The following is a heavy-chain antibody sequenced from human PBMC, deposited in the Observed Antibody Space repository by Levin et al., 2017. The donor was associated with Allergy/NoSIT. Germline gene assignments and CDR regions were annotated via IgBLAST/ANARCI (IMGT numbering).Heavy chain of an antibody. CDR2: IDHSGST. CDR1: GESLTHYY. CDR3: ARGEVWFGEILRGPFDS. D-gene: IGHD3-10*01. J-gene: IGHJ5*01. Sequence: SETLSLTCSVYGESLTHYYWSWIRQPPGKGPEWIGDIDHSGSTIYPPSLKSRVTISVEKSKNHFSLRLSSLTAADTAVYYCARGEVWFGEILRGPFDSWGQGTLVTVSS. V-gene: IGHV4-34*01.